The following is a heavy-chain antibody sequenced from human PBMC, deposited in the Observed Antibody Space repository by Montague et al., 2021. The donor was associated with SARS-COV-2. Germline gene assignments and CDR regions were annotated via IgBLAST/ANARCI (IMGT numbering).Heavy chain of an antibody. D-gene: IGHD1-14*01. CDR2: ISYDGSIR. CDR3: AGSGGILHFRASLAQLSD. V-gene: IGHV3-30*04. CDR1: GFTFNNYG. J-gene: IGHJ1*01. Sequence: SLRLSCAASGFTFNNYGFHWVRQAPGKGLQWVALISYDGSIRHYADSVKGRFTISRDQSKNTLYLQMDSLRPEDTAVYLCAGSGGILHFRASLAQLSDWGQGVLVTVSS.